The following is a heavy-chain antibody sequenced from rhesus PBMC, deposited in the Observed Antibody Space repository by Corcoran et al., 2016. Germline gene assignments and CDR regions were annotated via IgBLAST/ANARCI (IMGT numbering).Heavy chain of an antibody. V-gene: IGHV4-93*01. Sequence: QVQLQESGPAVVKPSETLSLTCAGSGGSISSSNWWSWIRQSPGKGLEWIGGISGSSGNTDYNFFLKSRVTISTDTSKNQFSLKLSSVTTADTAVYYCARSYSGNYFDYWGQGVLVTVSS. CDR1: GGSISSSNW. D-gene: IGHD1-44*01. CDR3: ARSYSGNYFDY. CDR2: ISGSSGNT. J-gene: IGHJ4*01.